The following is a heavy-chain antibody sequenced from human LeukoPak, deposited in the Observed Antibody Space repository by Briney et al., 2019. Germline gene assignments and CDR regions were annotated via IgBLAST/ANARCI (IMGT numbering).Heavy chain of an antibody. J-gene: IGHJ4*02. CDR1: GYTFIHYF. CDR2: INSNSGGT. CDR3: ARDLSSTSNWELDY. Sequence: ASVKVSCKVSGYTFIHYFIHWVRQAPGQGLEWMGRINSNSGGTEYTQKFQGRVTMTRDTSITTVYMELSSLTSDDTAVYYCARDLSSTSNWELDYWGQGTLVTVSS. D-gene: IGHD7-27*01. V-gene: IGHV1-2*06.